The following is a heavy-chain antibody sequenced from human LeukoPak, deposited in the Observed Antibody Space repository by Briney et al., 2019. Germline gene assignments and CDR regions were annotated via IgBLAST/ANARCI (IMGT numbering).Heavy chain of an antibody. Sequence: PGGPLRLSCAASGFTFSSYEMNWVRQAPGKGLEWVSYISSSGSTIYYADSVKGRFTISRDNAKNSLYLQMNSLRAEDTAVYYCARLRYGRGAFDIWGQGTMVTVSS. D-gene: IGHD4-17*01. CDR1: GFTFSSYE. CDR3: ARLRYGRGAFDI. CDR2: ISSSGSTI. V-gene: IGHV3-48*03. J-gene: IGHJ3*02.